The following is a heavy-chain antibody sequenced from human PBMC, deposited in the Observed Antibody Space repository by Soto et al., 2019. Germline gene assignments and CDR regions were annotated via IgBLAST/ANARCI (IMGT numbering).Heavy chain of an antibody. CDR1: GFTLSDYW. CDR2: VKKDGSDK. Sequence: EVQLVESGGGLVQPGGSLRLTCAASGFTLSDYWMSWVRQAPGKGLEWVANVKKDGSDKYYVDSVKGRFTISRDNAKNSRYLQMNSLRAEDTAVYYCARGGGNFDPWGQGTLVTVSS. CDR3: ARGGGNFDP. D-gene: IGHD3-16*01. J-gene: IGHJ5*02. V-gene: IGHV3-7*04.